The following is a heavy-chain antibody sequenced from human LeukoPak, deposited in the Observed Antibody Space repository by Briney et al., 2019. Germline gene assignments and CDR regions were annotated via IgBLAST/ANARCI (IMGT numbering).Heavy chain of an antibody. CDR2: ISGSGGST. J-gene: IGHJ4*02. V-gene: IGHV3-23*01. CDR3: ARDQPIGYNYGYPFDN. Sequence: GGSLRLSCAASGFTFSSYAMSWVRPAPGKGLEWVSAISGSGGSTYYADSVKGRFTISRDNSKNTLYLQMNSLRAEDTAVYYCARDQPIGYNYGYPFDNWGQGTLVTVSS. D-gene: IGHD5-18*01. CDR1: GFTFSSYA.